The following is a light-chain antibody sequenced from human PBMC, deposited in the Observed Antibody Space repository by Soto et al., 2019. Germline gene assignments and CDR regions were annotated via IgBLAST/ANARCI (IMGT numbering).Light chain of an antibody. Sequence: QSVLTQPASVSGSPGQSITISCTGTSSDVGSYNLVSWYQQHPGKAPKLIIYDDSNRPSGVSNRFSGSKSGTTASLTISGLQADDEADYYCSSFGRTSRLEVFGTGTKVTVL. J-gene: IGLJ1*01. V-gene: IGLV2-14*02. CDR3: SSFGRTSRLEV. CDR1: SSDVGSYNL. CDR2: DDS.